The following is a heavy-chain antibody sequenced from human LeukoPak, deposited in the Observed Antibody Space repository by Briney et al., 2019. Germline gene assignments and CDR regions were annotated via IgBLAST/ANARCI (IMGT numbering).Heavy chain of an antibody. Sequence: GGSLRLSCAASGFKFSDYWMTWVRQAPGKGLEWVASIKYDGIDTYYVDSLRGRFTISRDDAKNSLYLQMNSLRAEDTAVYFCVRLAFHFASWGQGILVTVSS. V-gene: IGHV3-7*04. CDR3: VRLAFHFAS. CDR1: GFKFSDYW. CDR2: IKYDGIDT. J-gene: IGHJ4*02.